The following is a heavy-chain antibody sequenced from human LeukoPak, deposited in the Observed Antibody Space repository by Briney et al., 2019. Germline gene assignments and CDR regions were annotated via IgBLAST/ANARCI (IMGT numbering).Heavy chain of an antibody. CDR1: SGSISSGVYY. CDR3: ARSPAGVWYFDL. Sequence: SETLSLTCPVSSGSISSGVYYWSWIRQPPGKGLEWIGIIYYSGSTYYNPSLKSRVTISVDTSKNQFSLELSSVTAADTAVYYCARSPAGVWYFDLWGRGTLVTVSS. CDR2: IYYSGST. J-gene: IGHJ2*01. D-gene: IGHD3-10*01. V-gene: IGHV4-39*01.